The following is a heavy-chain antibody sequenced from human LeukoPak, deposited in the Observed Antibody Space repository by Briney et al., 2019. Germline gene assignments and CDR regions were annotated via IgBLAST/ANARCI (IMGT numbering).Heavy chain of an antibody. D-gene: IGHD6-19*01. CDR3: ARDGDYRGLYSSGWYDY. J-gene: IGHJ4*02. CDR2: ISSSGSTI. V-gene: IGHV3-48*04. Sequence: PGGSLRLSCAASGFTFSRQSINWVRQAPGKGLEWVSYISSSGSTIYYADSVKGRFTISRDNAKNSLYLQMNSLRAEDTAVYYCARDGDYRGLYSSGWYDYWGQGTLVTVSS. CDR1: GFTFSRQS.